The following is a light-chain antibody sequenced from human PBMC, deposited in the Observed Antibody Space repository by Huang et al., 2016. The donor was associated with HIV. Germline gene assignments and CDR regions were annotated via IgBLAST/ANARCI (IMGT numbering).Light chain of an antibody. CDR1: QSVSSRY. CDR3: QQYGSSPT. V-gene: IGKV3-20*01. CDR2: GES. Sequence: ELVLTQSPGTLSLSPGERATLSCRASQSVSSRYLAWYQQKPGQSPRLLIYGESSRATGIPDRFRGSGSGTDFTLTISRLEPEDFAVYYCQQYGSSPTFGQGTKVEIK. J-gene: IGKJ1*01.